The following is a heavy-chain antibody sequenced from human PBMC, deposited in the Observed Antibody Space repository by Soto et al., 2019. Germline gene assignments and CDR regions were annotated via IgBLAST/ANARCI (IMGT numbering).Heavy chain of an antibody. V-gene: IGHV4-30-4*01. J-gene: IGHJ5*02. D-gene: IGHD5-18*01. CDR1: GGSISSGDYY. CDR2: IYYSGST. CDR3: ARDRTQLWLFGGFDP. Sequence: SETLSLTCTVSGGSISSGDYYWGWIRQPPGKGLEWIGYIYYSGSTYYNPSLKSRVTISVDTSKNQFSLKLSSVTAADTAVYYCARDRTQLWLFGGFDPWGQGTLVTVSS.